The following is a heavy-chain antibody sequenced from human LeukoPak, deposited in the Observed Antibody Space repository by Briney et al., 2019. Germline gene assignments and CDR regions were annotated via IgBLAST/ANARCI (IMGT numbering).Heavy chain of an antibody. CDR2: ISWNSGSI. CDR1: GFTFDDYA. CDR3: AKAGSSSWYRAFVDY. V-gene: IGHV3-9*03. J-gene: IGHJ4*02. Sequence: GGSLRLSCAASGFTFDDYAMHWVRQAPGKGLEWVSGISWNSGSIGYADSVKGRFTISRDNAKNSLYLQMNSLRAEDMALYYCAKAGSSSWYRAFVDYWGQGTLVTISS. D-gene: IGHD6-13*01.